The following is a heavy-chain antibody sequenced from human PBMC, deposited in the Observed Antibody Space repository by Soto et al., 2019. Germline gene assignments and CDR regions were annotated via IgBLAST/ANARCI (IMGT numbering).Heavy chain of an antibody. CDR3: ARARGSRNRNAFSI. V-gene: IGHV4-39*01. Sequence: PSERRSRTGIGAGGSISTSNYDLALIRHPPWKALGWVGSIHVSEGTYWSPPRWRRVTISVDTSQNQISLRLGSVTAADTAVYSCARARGSRNRNAFSIWGNGTMVTVSS. CDR1: GGSISTSNYD. J-gene: IGHJ3*02. D-gene: IGHD6-6*01. CDR2: IHVSEGT.